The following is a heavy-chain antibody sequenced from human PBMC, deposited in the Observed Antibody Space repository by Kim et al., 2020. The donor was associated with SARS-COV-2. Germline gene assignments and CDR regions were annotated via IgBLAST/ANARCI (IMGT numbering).Heavy chain of an antibody. D-gene: IGHD6-19*01. J-gene: IGHJ4*02. V-gene: IGHV4-59*01. Sequence: TPPLKSRVTISVDPSKNQFSLKLSSVTAADTAVYYCARAKYSSGWYYFDYWGQGTLVTVSS. CDR3: ARAKYSSGWYYFDY.